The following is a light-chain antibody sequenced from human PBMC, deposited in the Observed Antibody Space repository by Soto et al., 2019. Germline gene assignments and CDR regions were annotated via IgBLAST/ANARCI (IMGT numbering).Light chain of an antibody. V-gene: IGKV3-11*01. CDR3: QQRSNWPPALT. J-gene: IGKJ4*01. Sequence: EIVLTQSPATLSLSPGERATLSCRASQSLGFYLAWYQQIPGQAPRLLIYDTSNRATGVPARFSGSRSGTDFTLTISSLEPEDFAIYYCQQRSNWPPALTFGGGTKVEIK. CDR1: QSLGFY. CDR2: DTS.